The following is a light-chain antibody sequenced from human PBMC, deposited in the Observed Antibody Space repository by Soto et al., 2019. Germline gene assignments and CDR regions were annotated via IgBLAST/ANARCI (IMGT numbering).Light chain of an antibody. CDR3: CSYAGSYTSSRV. J-gene: IGLJ1*01. CDR1: SGDVGSYIH. Sequence: QSVLTQPRSVSGSPGQSVSTSCTGTSGDVGSYIHVSWYQQHPGRAPKLMIYDVDERPSGVPDRFSGSKSGNTASLTISGLQAEDEADYYCCSYAGSYTSSRVFGTGTKVTVL. CDR2: DVD. V-gene: IGLV2-11*01.